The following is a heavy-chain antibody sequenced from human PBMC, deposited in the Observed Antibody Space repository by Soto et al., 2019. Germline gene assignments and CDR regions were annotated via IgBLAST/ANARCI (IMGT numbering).Heavy chain of an antibody. CDR3: ARSRYTSGWWTPPFDY. J-gene: IGHJ4*01. CDR1: GGSISSYY. D-gene: IGHD6-19*01. Sequence: SETLSVTCAVSGGSISSYYWSCIRQPQGKGLEWIGYIYYSGSTNYNPSLKSRVTISVDTSKNQFSLKLTSVTAADTAVYYCARSRYTSGWWTPPFDYWGHGTLVTVSS. CDR2: IYYSGST. V-gene: IGHV4-59*01.